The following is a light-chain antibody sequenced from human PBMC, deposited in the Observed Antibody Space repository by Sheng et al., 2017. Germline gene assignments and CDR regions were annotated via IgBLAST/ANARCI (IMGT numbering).Light chain of an antibody. CDR1: QNIRSN. CDR3: QQYNDWPLT. V-gene: IGKV3-15*01. J-gene: IGKJ3*01. Sequence: EIVMTQSPATLSLSPGERATLSCRASQNIRSNLAWYQQKRGQAPRLLIYGASTRATAIPATFSGSGSGTEFTLIITSLQSEDFAVYYCQQYNDWPLTFGPGTKVDIK. CDR2: GAS.